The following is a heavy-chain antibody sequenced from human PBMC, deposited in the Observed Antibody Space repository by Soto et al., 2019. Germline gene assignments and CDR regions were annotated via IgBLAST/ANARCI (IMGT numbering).Heavy chain of an antibody. CDR1: GYTFTDYY. J-gene: IGHJ4*02. CDR2: INPSGGST. CDR3: TRESPVVAGKGKPMWY. D-gene: IGHD6-19*01. V-gene: IGHV1-46*01. Sequence: QVQLVQSGAEVKKPGASVKVSCKTSGYTFTDYYMHWVRQAPGQGLEWMGIINPSGGSTIYSQNFQGTVTMTRDTSTSTAYMELSSLRSEDTAVYYCTRESPVVAGKGKPMWYWGQGTLVTVSS.